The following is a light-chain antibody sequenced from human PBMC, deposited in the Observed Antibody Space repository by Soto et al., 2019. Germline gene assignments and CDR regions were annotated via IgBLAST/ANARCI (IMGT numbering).Light chain of an antibody. V-gene: IGKV1-27*01. CDR2: AAS. CDR3: HKYNSAPYT. CDR1: QGISDY. Sequence: DIQMTQSPSSLSASVGDRVTITCRASQGISDYVAWYQQKPGKVPKLLIYAASTLQSGVPSRFSGSGSGTDFTLTSSSLQPEAVATYYCHKYNSAPYTFGQGTKLEIK. J-gene: IGKJ2*01.